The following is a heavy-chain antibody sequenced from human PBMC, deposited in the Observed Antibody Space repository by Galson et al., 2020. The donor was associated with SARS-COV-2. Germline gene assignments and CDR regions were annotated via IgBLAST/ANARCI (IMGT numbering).Heavy chain of an antibody. D-gene: IGHD1-26*01. CDR2: IYYTGST. J-gene: IGHJ6*02. CDR1: GGSMSSYY. V-gene: IGHV4-59*01. CDR3: ARDRIVDSSYYYYYGMDV. Sequence: SETLSLTCNVSGGSMSSYYWIWIRQPPGKGLEWIGYIYYTGSTMFNPSLKSRASMSVDTSTNQFSLRLRSVTAADTAVYYCARDRIVDSSYYYYYGMDVWGQGTTVTVSS.